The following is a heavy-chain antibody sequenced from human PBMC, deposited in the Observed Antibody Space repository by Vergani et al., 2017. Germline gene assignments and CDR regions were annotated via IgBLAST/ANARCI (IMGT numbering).Heavy chain of an antibody. V-gene: IGHV1-18*01. CDR3: ARARAGRQWLAASGFDS. Sequence: QVQLVQSGAEVKKPGASVRVSCKASDYTFTNYGISWVRQAPGQGLEWMGWISAYNGDTNYAQKLHGRVTMTTDASTSTAYMELRSLRSDDTAVYYCARARAGRQWLAASGFDSRGQGTLVTVSS. CDR1: DYTFTNYG. CDR2: ISAYNGDT. J-gene: IGHJ4*02. D-gene: IGHD6-19*01.